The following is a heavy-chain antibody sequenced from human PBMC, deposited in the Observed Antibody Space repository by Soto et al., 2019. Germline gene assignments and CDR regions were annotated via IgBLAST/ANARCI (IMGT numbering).Heavy chain of an antibody. Sequence: GASVKVSCKASGYTFTSYYMHWVRQAPGQGLEWMGIINPSGGSTSYAQKFQGRVTMTRDTSTSTVYMELSSLRSEDTAVYYCARDPRPITMIVVVPRSWFDPWGQGTLVTVSS. J-gene: IGHJ5*02. V-gene: IGHV1-46*03. D-gene: IGHD3-22*01. CDR3: ARDPRPITMIVVVPRSWFDP. CDR2: INPSGGST. CDR1: GYTFTSYY.